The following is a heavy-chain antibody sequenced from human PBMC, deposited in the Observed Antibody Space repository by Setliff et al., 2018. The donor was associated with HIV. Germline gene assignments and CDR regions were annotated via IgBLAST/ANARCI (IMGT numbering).Heavy chain of an antibody. D-gene: IGHD2-15*01. CDR2: IYPGDSDP. V-gene: IGHV5-51*01. CDR1: GYSFIGYW. J-gene: IGHJ3*02. CDR3: ARPRSGGSIDAFDI. Sequence: GASLTISCKGSGYSFIGYWIGWVRQMPGKGLEWMGIIYPGDSDPRYSPSFQGQVTISADKSISTAYPQWSSLKASDTAIYYCARPRSGGSIDAFDIWGQGTMVTVSS.